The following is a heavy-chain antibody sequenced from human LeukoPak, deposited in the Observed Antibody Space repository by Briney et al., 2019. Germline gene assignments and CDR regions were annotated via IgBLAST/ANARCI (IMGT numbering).Heavy chain of an antibody. D-gene: IGHD3-22*01. CDR1: GFTFSSYA. CDR3: AKDSQSRDSSGYYYVGSYYFDY. V-gene: IGHV3-23*01. J-gene: IGHJ4*02. Sequence: GGSLRLSCAASGFTFSSYAMSWVRQAPGKGLEWVSAISGSGGSTYYADSVKGRFTISRDNSKSTLYLQMNSLRAEDTAVYYCAKDSQSRDSSGYYYVGSYYFDYWGQGTLVTVSS. CDR2: ISGSGGST.